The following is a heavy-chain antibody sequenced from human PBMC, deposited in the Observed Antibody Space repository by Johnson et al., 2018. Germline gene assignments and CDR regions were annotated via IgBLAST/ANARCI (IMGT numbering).Heavy chain of an antibody. CDR2: IYYSGST. J-gene: IGHJ3*02. V-gene: IGHV4-59*01. D-gene: IGHD3-22*01. CDR1: GGSISSYY. CDR3: ARMYYYDSSGYYYDAFDI. Sequence: QVQLQESGPGLVKPSETLSLTCTVSGGSISSYYWSWIRQPPGKGLEWIGYIYYSGSTNYNPSLKSRVTISVDTSKNQFSLKLSPVTAADTAVYYCARMYYYDSSGYYYDAFDIWGQGTMVTVSS.